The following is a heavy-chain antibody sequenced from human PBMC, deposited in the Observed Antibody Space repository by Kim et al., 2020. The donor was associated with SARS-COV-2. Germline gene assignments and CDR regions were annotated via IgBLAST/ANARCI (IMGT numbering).Heavy chain of an antibody. CDR3: ASGSHLHPFDY. CDR1: GFTFSSYC. CDR2: IKQDGSEK. J-gene: IGHJ4*02. Sequence: GGSLRLSCAASGFTFSSYCMSWVRQAPGKGLEWVANIKQDGSEKYYVDSVKGRFTISRDNAKNSLYLQMNSLRAEDTAVYYCASGSHLHPFDYWGQGTLVTVSS. V-gene: IGHV3-7*01.